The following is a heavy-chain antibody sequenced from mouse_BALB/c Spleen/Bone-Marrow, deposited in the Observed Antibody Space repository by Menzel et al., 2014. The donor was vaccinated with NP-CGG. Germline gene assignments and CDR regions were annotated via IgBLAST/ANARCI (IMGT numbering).Heavy chain of an antibody. CDR3: ARDRRYDLAWFAY. D-gene: IGHD2-14*01. J-gene: IGHJ3*01. CDR2: IRNKANGYTT. V-gene: IGHV7-3*02. Sequence: EVQVVESGGGLVQPGGSLRLSCATSGFTFTDYYMSWVRQPPGKALEWLGFIRNKANGYTTEYSASVKGRFTISRDNSQSILYLQMNTLRAEDSATYYCARDRRYDLAWFAYWGQGILVTVSA. CDR1: GFTFTDYY.